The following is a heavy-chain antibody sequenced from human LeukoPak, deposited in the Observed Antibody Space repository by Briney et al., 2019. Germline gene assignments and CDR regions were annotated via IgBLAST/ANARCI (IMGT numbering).Heavy chain of an antibody. CDR3: ARDEYYYDSRGYSYYFDY. CDR1: GGSVSSGSYY. V-gene: IGHV4-61*01. J-gene: IGHJ4*02. D-gene: IGHD3-22*01. CDR2: IYYTGST. Sequence: SETLSLTCAVSGGSVSSGSYYWTWIRQPPGKGLEWIGCIYYTGSTNYNPSLKSRVTISADTSKNQFSLKLSSVTAADTAVYHCARDEYYYDSRGYSYYFDYWGQGTLVTVSS.